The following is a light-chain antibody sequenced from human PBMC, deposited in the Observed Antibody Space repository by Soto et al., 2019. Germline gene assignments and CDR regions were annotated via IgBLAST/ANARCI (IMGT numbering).Light chain of an antibody. CDR2: WGS. CDR1: QRLLHSNGNTF. J-gene: IGKJ2*01. CDR3: MQALETPYT. V-gene: IGKV2-28*01. Sequence: EIVMTQSPPSLTVTPGEPASISCRSSQRLLHSNGNTFLDWYLQKPGQSPQLLIYWGSNRASGVPDRVSGSEAGTDFTLKISRVEAEDVGVYYCMQALETPYTFGQGTKLEIK.